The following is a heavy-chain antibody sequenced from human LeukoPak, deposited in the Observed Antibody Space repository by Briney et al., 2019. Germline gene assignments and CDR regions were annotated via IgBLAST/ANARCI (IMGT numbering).Heavy chain of an antibody. J-gene: IGHJ4*02. CDR2: ISGSGGST. V-gene: IGHV3-23*01. CDR1: GFTFSSYA. CDR3: AKVEAAAGTNY. D-gene: IGHD6-13*01. Sequence: GGSLRLSCAASGFTFSSYAMSWVRQAPGKGLEWVSAISGSGGSTYYADSVKGRFTVSRDNSKNTLYLQMNSLRAEDTAVYYCAKVEAAAGTNYWGQGTLVTVSS.